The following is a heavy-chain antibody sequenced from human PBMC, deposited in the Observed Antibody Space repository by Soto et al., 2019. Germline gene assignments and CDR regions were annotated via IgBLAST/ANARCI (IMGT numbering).Heavy chain of an antibody. CDR1: GGSISSSSYY. V-gene: IGHV4-39*01. D-gene: IGHD5-12*01. CDR3: ARWVATIIGNWFDP. Sequence: SETLSLTCIVSGGSISSSSYYWGWIRRPPGKGLEWIGSIYYSGSTYYNPSLKSRVTISVDTSKNQFSLKLSSVTAADTAVYYCARWVATIIGNWFDPWGQGTLVTVSS. CDR2: IYYSGST. J-gene: IGHJ5*02.